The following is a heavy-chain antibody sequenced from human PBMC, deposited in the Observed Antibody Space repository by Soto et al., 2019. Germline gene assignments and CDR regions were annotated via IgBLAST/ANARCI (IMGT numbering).Heavy chain of an antibody. Sequence: SETLSLTCTVSGGSITNYYWSWIRQPPGKRLEWIGYILYSGGTNYNPSLKSRVSISVDMSKNQFSLRLSSVTPGDTAVYYCARGGCSGGSCYGVWGQGTTVTVSS. D-gene: IGHD2-15*01. V-gene: IGHV4-59*01. CDR1: GGSITNYY. CDR2: ILYSGGT. CDR3: ARGGCSGGSCYGV. J-gene: IGHJ6*02.